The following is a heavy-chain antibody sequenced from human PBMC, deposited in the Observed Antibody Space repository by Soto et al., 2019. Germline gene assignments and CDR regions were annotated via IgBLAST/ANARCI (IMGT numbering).Heavy chain of an antibody. V-gene: IGHV3-48*02. Sequence: EVQLVESGGGLVQPGGSLRLSWAASGFTFSSNSINWVRQAPGKGLEWISDNSSDSKTISYAASVRGRFTISRDSTTNSLYLQMNSLRDEDTAVYYCAREPPLWPPKHYLDYWGRGTLVTVSS. J-gene: IGHJ4*02. CDR1: GFTFSSNS. CDR3: AREPPLWPPKHYLDY. CDR2: NSSDSKTI. D-gene: IGHD5-18*01.